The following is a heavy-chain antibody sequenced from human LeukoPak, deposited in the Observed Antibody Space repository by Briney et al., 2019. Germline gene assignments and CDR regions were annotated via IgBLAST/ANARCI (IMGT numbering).Heavy chain of an antibody. CDR3: AKDIVYGDYVGFYYYYGMDV. D-gene: IGHD4-17*01. J-gene: IGHJ6*02. CDR1: GFTFSSYG. Sequence: GRSLRLSCAASGFTFSSYGMHWVRQAPGKGLEWVAVISYDGSNRYYGDSVKGRFTISRDNSKNTLYLQMNSLRAEDTAVYYCAKDIVYGDYVGFYYYYGMDVWGQGTTVTVSS. CDR2: ISYDGSNR. V-gene: IGHV3-30*18.